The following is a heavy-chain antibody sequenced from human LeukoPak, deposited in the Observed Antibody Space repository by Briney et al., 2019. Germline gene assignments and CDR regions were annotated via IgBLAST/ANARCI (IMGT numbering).Heavy chain of an antibody. D-gene: IGHD3-16*01. V-gene: IGHV3-64*01. J-gene: IGHJ3*02. CDR2: ISSNGGST. Sequence: PGGSLRLSCAASGFTFSSYAMHWVRQAPGKGLEYVSAISSNGGSTYYANSVKGRFTISRDNSKNTLYLQMGSLRAEDMAVYYCARGRRFHAFDIWGQGTMVTVSS. CDR3: ARGRRFHAFDI. CDR1: GFTFSSYA.